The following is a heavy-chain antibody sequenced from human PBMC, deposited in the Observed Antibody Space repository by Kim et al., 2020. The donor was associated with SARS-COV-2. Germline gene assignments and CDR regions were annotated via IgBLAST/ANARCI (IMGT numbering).Heavy chain of an antibody. Sequence: GGSLRLSCVASGFAFNEYYMTWIRQAPGKGLELVSFINSCGSTLYYADSMRGRFTISRDNLKYSLFLQMTNLRAEDTAVYSSARALLPSIVDVPDYWCQG. D-gene: IGHD2-15*01. CDR2: INSCGSTL. V-gene: IGHV3-11*01. CDR1: GFAFNEYY. J-gene: IGHJ4*02. CDR3: ARALLPSIVDVPDY.